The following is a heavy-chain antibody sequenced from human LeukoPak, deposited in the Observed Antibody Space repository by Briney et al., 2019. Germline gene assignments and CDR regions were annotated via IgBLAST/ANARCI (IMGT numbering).Heavy chain of an antibody. D-gene: IGHD3-16*01. V-gene: IGHV3-53*01. CDR3: ARDGGSRQFDY. CDR2: IYSGDST. Sequence: SGGSLRLSCAASGFTVSSNYMSWVRQAPGKGLEWVSVIYSGDSTYYADSVKGRFTISRDNSKNTLYLQMNSLRAEDTAVYYCARDGGSRQFDYWGQGTLVTVSS. J-gene: IGHJ4*02. CDR1: GFTVSSNY.